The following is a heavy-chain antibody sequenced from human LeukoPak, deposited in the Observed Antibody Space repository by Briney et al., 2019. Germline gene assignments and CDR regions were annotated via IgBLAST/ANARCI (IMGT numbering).Heavy chain of an antibody. J-gene: IGHJ3*02. D-gene: IGHD6-19*01. CDR3: AKATVAHDAFDI. Sequence: PGGSLRLSCAASGFTFSYYGMHWVRQAPGKGLEWVAVISYDGSNKYYADSVKGRFTISRDNSKNTLYLQMNSLRAEDTAVYYCAKATVAHDAFDIWGQGTMVTVSS. CDR2: ISYDGSNK. CDR1: GFTFSYYG. V-gene: IGHV3-30*18.